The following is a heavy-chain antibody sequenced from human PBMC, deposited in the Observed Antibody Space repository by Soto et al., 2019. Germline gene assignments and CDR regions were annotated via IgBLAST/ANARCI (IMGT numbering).Heavy chain of an antibody. V-gene: IGHV3-15*01. D-gene: IGHD6-19*01. CDR1: GFTFNNAW. CDR2: IKRNIDGGTT. J-gene: IGHJ4*02. CDR3: TTVDAVVLN. Sequence: ESGGGLVTPGGSLRLSCAASGFTFNNAWMSWVRQAPGGGLGWVGRIKRNIDGGTTDYAAPVKGRFAISRDDSNSILYLQMNSLKSEDTAVYYCTTVDAVVLNWGQGILVTVSS.